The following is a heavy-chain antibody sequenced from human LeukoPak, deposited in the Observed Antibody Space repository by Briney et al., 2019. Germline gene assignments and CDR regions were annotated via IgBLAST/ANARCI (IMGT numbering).Heavy chain of an antibody. Sequence: GGSLRLSCAASGFTVIINEMTWVRQAPGKGLEWVSVLYSDGNTKYADSVQGRFTISRDNSKNTLYLEMNSLSPDDTAVYYCARGVEPLGATTLAYWGQGTLVTVSS. V-gene: IGHV3-53*01. CDR1: GFTVIINE. CDR3: ARGVEPLGATTLAY. D-gene: IGHD1-26*01. CDR2: LYSDGNT. J-gene: IGHJ4*02.